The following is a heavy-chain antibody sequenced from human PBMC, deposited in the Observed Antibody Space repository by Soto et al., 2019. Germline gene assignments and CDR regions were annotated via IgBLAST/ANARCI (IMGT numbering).Heavy chain of an antibody. CDR2: ISYDGSNK. Sequence: GGSLRLSCAASGFTFSSYGMHWVRQAPGKGLEWVAVISYDGSNKYYADSVKGRFSISRDNSKNTVYLQMKSLRAVDTAVYYSAKPQSVGESENFQHWGQGTLVTVSS. CDR3: AKPQSVGESENFQH. CDR1: GFTFSSYG. V-gene: IGHV3-30*18. J-gene: IGHJ1*01. D-gene: IGHD3-3*01.